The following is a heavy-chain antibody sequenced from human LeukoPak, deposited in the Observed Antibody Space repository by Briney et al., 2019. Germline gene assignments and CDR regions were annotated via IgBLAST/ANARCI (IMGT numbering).Heavy chain of an antibody. J-gene: IGHJ6*02. V-gene: IGHV3-21*01. CDR1: GFTFSSYS. D-gene: IGHD2-2*01. CDR3: ARGIVVVPADLYYYYGMDV. Sequence: GGSLRLSCAASGFTFSSYSMNWVRQAPGKGLEWVSSISSSSSYIYYADSVKGRFTISRDNAKNSLYLQMNSLRAEDTAVYYCARGIVVVPADLYYYYGMDVWGQGTTVTVSS. CDR2: ISSSSSYI.